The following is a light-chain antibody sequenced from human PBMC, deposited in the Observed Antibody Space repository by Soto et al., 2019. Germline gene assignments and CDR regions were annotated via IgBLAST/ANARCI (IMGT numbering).Light chain of an antibody. CDR3: QQYNNWPPVT. Sequence: EIVLTQSPGTLSLSPGERATLSCRASQTVSSRFLAWYQQKPGQAPRLLIYGALSRATGIPDRFSGSGSGTDFTLTISRLEPEDFAVYFCQQYNNWPPVTFGPGTKVDIK. J-gene: IGKJ3*01. CDR1: QTVSSRF. V-gene: IGKV3-20*01. CDR2: GAL.